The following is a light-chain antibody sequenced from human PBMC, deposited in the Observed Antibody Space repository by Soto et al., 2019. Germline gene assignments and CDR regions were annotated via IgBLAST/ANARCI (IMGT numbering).Light chain of an antibody. J-gene: IGLJ3*02. CDR1: SSDVGTYKY. CDR2: EVN. Sequence: QLVLTQPASVSGSPGQSITISCTGTSSDVGTYKYVSWYQQYPGKAPKLLIYEVNNRPSGVSNRFSASKSGNTASLTISGLQAEDEADYYCSSYISSTTRVFGGGTKLTVL. CDR3: SSYISSTTRV. V-gene: IGLV2-14*01.